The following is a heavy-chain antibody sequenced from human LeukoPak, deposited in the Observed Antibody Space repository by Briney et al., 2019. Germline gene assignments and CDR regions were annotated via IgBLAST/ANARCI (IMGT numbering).Heavy chain of an antibody. CDR2: IYHSGNT. CDR3: ARESANWGSGLFDY. Sequence: PSETLSLTCAVSGGSISSSNWWSWVRQPPGKGLEWIGEIYHSGNTNYNPSLKSRVTISVDTSKNQFSLKLSSVTAADTAVYYCARESANWGSGLFDYWGQGTLVTVSS. V-gene: IGHV4-4*02. D-gene: IGHD7-27*01. CDR1: GGSISSSNW. J-gene: IGHJ4*02.